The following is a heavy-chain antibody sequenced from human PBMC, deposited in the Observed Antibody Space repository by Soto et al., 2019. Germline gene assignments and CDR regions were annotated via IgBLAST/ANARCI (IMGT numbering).Heavy chain of an antibody. Sequence: GGSLRLSCAASGFTFSSYAMSWVRQAPGKGLEWVSAISGSGGSTYYADSVKGRFTISRDNSKNTLYLQMNSLRAEDTAVYYCASSRSDDILLWFGKERKSPPFDPWGQGTLVTVSS. J-gene: IGHJ5*02. CDR2: ISGSGGST. CDR1: GFTFSSYA. V-gene: IGHV3-23*01. CDR3: ASSRSDDILLWFGKERKSPPFDP. D-gene: IGHD3-10*01.